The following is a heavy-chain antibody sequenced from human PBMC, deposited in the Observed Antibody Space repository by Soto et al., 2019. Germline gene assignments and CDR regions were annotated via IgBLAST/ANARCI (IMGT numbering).Heavy chain of an antibody. V-gene: IGHV3-23*01. J-gene: IGHJ6*02. CDR3: ANDLRAYYYYYGMDV. Sequence: GGSLRLSCAASGFTFSSYAMSWVRQAPGKGLEWVSAISGSGGSTYYADSVKGRFTISRDNSKNTLYLQMNSLRAEDTAVYYCANDLRAYYYYYGMDVWGQGTTVTVSS. CDR2: ISGSGGST. CDR1: GFTFSSYA.